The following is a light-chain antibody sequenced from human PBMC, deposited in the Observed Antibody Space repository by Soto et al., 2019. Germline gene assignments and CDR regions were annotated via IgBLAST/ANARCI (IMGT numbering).Light chain of an antibody. V-gene: IGKV1-5*01. CDR1: QSISSW. CDR3: QQFDSYSPLA. J-gene: IGKJ4*01. Sequence: DIQMTQSPSTLSASVGDRVTITCRASQSISSWLAWYQQKPGKAPNLLIYAASSLQSGVPSRFSGSGSGTDFTLTISSLQPDDFATYYCQQFDSYSPLAFGGGTKVDIK. CDR2: AAS.